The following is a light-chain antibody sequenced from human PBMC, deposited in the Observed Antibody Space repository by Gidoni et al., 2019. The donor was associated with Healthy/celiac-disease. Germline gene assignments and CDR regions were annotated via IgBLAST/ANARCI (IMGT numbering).Light chain of an antibody. V-gene: IGKV3-20*01. J-gene: IGKJ3*01. CDR1: QSVSSSY. CDR3: QQYGSSPRLT. CDR2: GAS. Sequence: EIVLTQPPGTLSLSPGERATLSCRARQSVSSSYLAWYQQKPGQAPRLLIYGASSRATGIPGRFSGSRSGTDFTLTISRLEPEDFAVYYCQQYGSSPRLTFXPXTKVDIK.